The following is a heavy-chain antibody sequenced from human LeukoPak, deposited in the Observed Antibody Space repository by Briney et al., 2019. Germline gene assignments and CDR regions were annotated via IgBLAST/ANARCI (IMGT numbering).Heavy chain of an antibody. Sequence: GGSLRLSCAASGFTFSSYGMHWFRQAPGKGLEWVVVISYDGSNKYYADSVKGRFTISRDNSKNTLYLQMNSLRAEDTAVYYCARDYGSGSYHAFDIWGQGTMVTVSS. CDR3: ARDYGSGSYHAFDI. D-gene: IGHD3-10*01. CDR2: ISYDGSNK. J-gene: IGHJ3*02. V-gene: IGHV3-30*03. CDR1: GFTFSSYG.